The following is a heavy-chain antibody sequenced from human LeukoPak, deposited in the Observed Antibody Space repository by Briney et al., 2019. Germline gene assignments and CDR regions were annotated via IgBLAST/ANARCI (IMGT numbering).Heavy chain of an antibody. D-gene: IGHD2-21*01. CDR2: IYYSGST. J-gene: IGHJ4*02. V-gene: IGHV4-59*01. Sequence: SETLSLTCTVPGGSISSYYWSWIRQPPGKGLEWTGYIYYSGSTNYNPSLKSRVTISVDTSKNQFSLKLRPVTAADTAVYYCARGVVIAPQTFDYWGQGTLVTVSS. CDR1: GGSISSYY. CDR3: ARGVVIAPQTFDY.